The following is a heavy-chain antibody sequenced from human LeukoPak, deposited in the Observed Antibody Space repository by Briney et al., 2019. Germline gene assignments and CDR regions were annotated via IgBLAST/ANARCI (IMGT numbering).Heavy chain of an antibody. V-gene: IGHV3-30-3*01. CDR2: ISYDGSNK. Sequence: EPGGSLRLSCAASGFTFSSYAMHWVRQAPGKGLEWVAVISYDGSNKYYADSVKGRFTISRDNSKNTLYLQMNSLRAEDTAVYYCARVIVGDDYWGQGTLVTVSS. D-gene: IGHD1-26*01. J-gene: IGHJ4*02. CDR1: GFTFSSYA. CDR3: ARVIVGDDY.